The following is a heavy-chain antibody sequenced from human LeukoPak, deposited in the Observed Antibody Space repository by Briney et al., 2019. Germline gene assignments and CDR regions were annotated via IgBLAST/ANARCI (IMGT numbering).Heavy chain of an antibody. D-gene: IGHD5-18*01. V-gene: IGHV3-48*02. Sequence: GGSLRLSCAASGFTFSSYSMNWVRQAPGKGLEWVSYISSSRSTIYYEDSVKGRFTISRDNAKNSLYLQMNSLRDEDTAVYYCARDATMVTMHYYYYGMDVWGQGTTVTVSS. CDR1: GFTFSSYS. CDR2: ISSSRSTI. J-gene: IGHJ6*02. CDR3: ARDATMVTMHYYYYGMDV.